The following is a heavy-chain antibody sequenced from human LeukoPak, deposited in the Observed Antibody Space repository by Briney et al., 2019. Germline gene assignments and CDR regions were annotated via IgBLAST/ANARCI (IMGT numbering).Heavy chain of an antibody. V-gene: IGHV4-39*01. D-gene: IGHD1-26*01. Sequence: SETLSLTCTVSGGSISTSSYYWGWIRQPPGKGLEWIGSIFYSGSTFYNPSHKSRVTLSVDTSNNQFSLKLSSVTAADTAVYYCARHVGSENYPRYFDYWGQGTLVTVSS. CDR2: IFYSGST. CDR3: ARHVGSENYPRYFDY. CDR1: GGSISTSSYY. J-gene: IGHJ4*02.